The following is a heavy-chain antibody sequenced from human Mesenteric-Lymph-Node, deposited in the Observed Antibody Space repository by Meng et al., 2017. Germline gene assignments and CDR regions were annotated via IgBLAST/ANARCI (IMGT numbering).Heavy chain of an antibody. J-gene: IGHJ4*02. V-gene: IGHV1-3*01. CDR1: GYTFTSYA. D-gene: IGHD2-15*01. CDR2: INAGNGNT. Sequence: ASVKVSCKASGYTFTSYAMHWVRQAPGQRLEWMGWINAGNGNTKYSQKFQGRVTINRDTSASTAYMELSSLRSEDTAVYYCARSRIVVDAKYYFDYWGQGTLVTVSS. CDR3: ARSRIVVDAKYYFDY.